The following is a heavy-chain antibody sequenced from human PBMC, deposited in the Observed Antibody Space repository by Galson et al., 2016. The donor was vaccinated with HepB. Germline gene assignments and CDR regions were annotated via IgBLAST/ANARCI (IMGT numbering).Heavy chain of an antibody. J-gene: IGHJ4*02. CDR1: GFTFRGSA. D-gene: IGHD3-22*01. CDR2: ISGSGDNT. V-gene: IGHV3-23*01. CDR3: ATRDYYDSSGFPALLGY. Sequence: SLRLSCAAAGFTFRGSAMSWVRQAPGKGLEWVSGISGSGDNTDYGGSVKGRVTISRDNSKNTLYRQMHSLRAEDTAVYYCATRDYYDSSGFPALLGYWGLGTLVTVS.